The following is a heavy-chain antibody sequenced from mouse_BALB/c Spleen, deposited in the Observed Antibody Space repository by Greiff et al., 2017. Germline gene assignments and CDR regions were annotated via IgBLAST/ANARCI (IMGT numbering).Heavy chain of an antibody. J-gene: IGHJ1*01. CDR2: IAPGSGST. Sequence: VQLQESGAELMKPGASVKISCKATGYTFSSYWIEWVKQRPGHGLEWIGRIAPGSGSTYYNEMFKGKATLTVDTSSSTAYIQLSSLSSEDSAVYFCAIPYYGKGYWYFDVWGAGTTVTVSS. D-gene: IGHD2-10*01. CDR1: GYTFSSYW. V-gene: IGHV1-77*01. CDR3: AIPYYGKGYWYFDV.